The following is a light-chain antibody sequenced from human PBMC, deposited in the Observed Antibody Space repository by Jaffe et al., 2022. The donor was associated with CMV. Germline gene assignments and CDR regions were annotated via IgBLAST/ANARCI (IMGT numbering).Light chain of an antibody. CDR3: QQYGSSPPYT. V-gene: IGKV3-20*01. CDR2: GAS. J-gene: IGKJ2*01. Sequence: EIVLTQSPGTLSLSPGGRATLSCRASQSVRSSFLAWYRQKPGRAPRLLIYGASNRATGIPDRFSGSGSGTDFTLTISRLEPEDCAVYYCQQYGSSPPYTFGQGTRLEIK. CDR1: QSVRSSF.